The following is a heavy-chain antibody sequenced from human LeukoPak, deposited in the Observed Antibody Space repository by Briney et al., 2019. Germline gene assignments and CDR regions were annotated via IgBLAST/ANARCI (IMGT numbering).Heavy chain of an antibody. CDR2: IYHSGST. CDR1: GGSISSSNW. J-gene: IGHJ4*02. Sequence: SGTLSPTCAVSGGSISSSNWWSWVRQPPGKGLEWIGEIYHSGSTNYNPSLKSRVTISVDTSKNQFSLKLSSVTAADTAVYYCARRYGSGSPFDYWGQGTLVTVSS. V-gene: IGHV4-4*02. D-gene: IGHD3-10*01. CDR3: ARRYGSGSPFDY.